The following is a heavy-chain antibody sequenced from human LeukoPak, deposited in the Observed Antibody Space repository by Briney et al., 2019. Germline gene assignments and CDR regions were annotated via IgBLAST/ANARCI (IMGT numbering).Heavy chain of an antibody. CDR1: GFTFTSSA. Sequence: TSVKVSCKASGFTFTSSAVQWVRQARGQRLEWIGWIVVGSGNTNYAQKFQERVTITRDMSTSTAYMELSSLRSEDTAVYYCAADPLYSYGLGYWGQGTPVTVSS. V-gene: IGHV1-58*01. D-gene: IGHD5-18*01. CDR2: IVVGSGNT. J-gene: IGHJ4*02. CDR3: AADPLYSYGLGY.